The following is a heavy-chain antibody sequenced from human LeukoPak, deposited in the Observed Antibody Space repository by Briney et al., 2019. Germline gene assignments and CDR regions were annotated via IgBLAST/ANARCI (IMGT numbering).Heavy chain of an antibody. J-gene: IGHJ4*02. Sequence: GRSLRLSCAASGFTFSSYGMHWVRQAPGKGLEWVAVISYDGSNKYYADSVKGRFTISRDNSKNTLYLQMNSLRAEDTAVYYCAKSPIGYCSSTSCYLFDYWGQGTLVTVSS. CDR3: AKSPIGYCSSTSCYLFDY. V-gene: IGHV3-30*18. D-gene: IGHD2-2*01. CDR1: GFTFSSYG. CDR2: ISYDGSNK.